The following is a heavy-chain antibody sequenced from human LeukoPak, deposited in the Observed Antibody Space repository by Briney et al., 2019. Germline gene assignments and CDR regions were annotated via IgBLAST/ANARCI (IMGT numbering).Heavy chain of an antibody. D-gene: IGHD3-10*01. CDR3: ARDPLRSMVRNIDY. Sequence: ASVKVSCKASGYTFTGYYMHWVRQAPGQGLEWMGWINPNSGGTNYARKFQGRVTMTRDTSISTAYMELSRLRSDDTAVYYCARDPLRSMVRNIDYWGQGTLVTVSS. J-gene: IGHJ4*02. V-gene: IGHV1-2*02. CDR1: GYTFTGYY. CDR2: INPNSGGT.